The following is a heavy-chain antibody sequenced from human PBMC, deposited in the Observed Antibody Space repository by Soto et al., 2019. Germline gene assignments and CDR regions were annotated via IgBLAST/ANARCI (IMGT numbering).Heavy chain of an antibody. V-gene: IGHV3-33*08. D-gene: IGHD3-10*01. CDR3: ARVRDHYGSGSRGFFDY. CDR2: IWNDGSNK. J-gene: IGHJ4*02. CDR1: GFNFSSYG. Sequence: QVQLVEAGGGVVQPGRSLRISCAASGFNFSSYGMHWVHQAPGKGLEWVTVIWNDGSNKYYADSVKGRFTVSRDNSKNTLYLQMDSLRAEDTALYYCARVRDHYGSGSRGFFDYWGQGTRVSVSS.